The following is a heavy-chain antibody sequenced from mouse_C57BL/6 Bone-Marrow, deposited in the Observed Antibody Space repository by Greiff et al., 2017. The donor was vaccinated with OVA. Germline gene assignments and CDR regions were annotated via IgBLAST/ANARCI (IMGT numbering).Heavy chain of an antibody. CDR2: IYPGSGNT. Sequence: QVQLKESGAELVRPGASVQLSCKASGYTFTDYYINWVKQRPGQGLEWIARIYPGSGNTYYNEKFKGKATLTAEKSSSTAYMQLSSLTSEDSAVYFCARKEYYGSSGFAYWGQGTLVTVSA. V-gene: IGHV1-76*01. CDR3: ARKEYYGSSGFAY. CDR1: GYTFTDYY. J-gene: IGHJ3*01. D-gene: IGHD1-1*01.